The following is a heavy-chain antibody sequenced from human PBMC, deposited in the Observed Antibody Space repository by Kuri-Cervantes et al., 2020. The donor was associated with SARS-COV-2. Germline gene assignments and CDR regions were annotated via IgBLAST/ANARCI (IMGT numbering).Heavy chain of an antibody. Sequence: ETLSLTCTVSGGSISSSSYYWGWIRQPPGKGLEWVSSFSSGSTYIYYADSVKGRFTISRDNAKNSLYLQMNSLRADDTAVYYCARDQRQEITIFGVVITAYGMNVWGQGTTVTVSS. J-gene: IGHJ6*02. V-gene: IGHV3-21*01. CDR3: ARDQRQEITIFGVVITAYGMNV. CDR1: GGSISSSS. CDR2: FSSGSTYI. D-gene: IGHD3-3*01.